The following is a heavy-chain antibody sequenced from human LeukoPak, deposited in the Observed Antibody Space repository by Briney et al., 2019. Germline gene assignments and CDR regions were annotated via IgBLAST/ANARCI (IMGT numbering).Heavy chain of an antibody. Sequence: PSETLSLTCAVYGGSFSGYYWSWIRQPPGKELEWIGEINHSGSTNYNPSLKSRVTISVDTSKNQFSLKLSSVTAADTAVYYCARGRITIFGVVIMSYYGMDVWGQGTTVTVSS. CDR2: INHSGST. CDR3: ARGRITIFGVVIMSYYGMDV. CDR1: GGSFSGYY. J-gene: IGHJ6*02. D-gene: IGHD3-3*01. V-gene: IGHV4-34*01.